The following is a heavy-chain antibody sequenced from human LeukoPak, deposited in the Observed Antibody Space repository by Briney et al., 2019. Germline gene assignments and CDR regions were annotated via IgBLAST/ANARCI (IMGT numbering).Heavy chain of an antibody. D-gene: IGHD1-26*01. J-gene: IGHJ3*02. V-gene: IGHV5-51*01. CDR2: IYPGDSDT. CDR3: ARHNPSYSGSYSEPDDAFDI. CDR1: GYSFTSYW. Sequence: GESLKISCKGSGYSFTSYWIGWVRQLPGKGLEWMGIIYPGDSDTRYSPSFQGQVTISADKSISTAYLQWSSLKASDTAMYYCARHNPSYSGSYSEPDDAFDIWGQGTMVTVSS.